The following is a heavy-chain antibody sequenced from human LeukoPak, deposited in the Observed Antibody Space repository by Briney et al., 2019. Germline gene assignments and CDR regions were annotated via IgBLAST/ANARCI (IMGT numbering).Heavy chain of an antibody. J-gene: IGHJ4*02. CDR1: GGTFSSYA. CDR3: ARDLGVATGDYFDY. CDR2: IIPIFGTA. V-gene: IGHV1-69*05. Sequence: SVKVSCKASGGTFSSYAISWVRQAPGQGLEWMGRIIPIFGTANYAQKFQGRVTITTDESTSTAYMELSSLRSEDTAVYYCARDLGVATGDYFDYWGQGTLVTVSS. D-gene: IGHD5-12*01.